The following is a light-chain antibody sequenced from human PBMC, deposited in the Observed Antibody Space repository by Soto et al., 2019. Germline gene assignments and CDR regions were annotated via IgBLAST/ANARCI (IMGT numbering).Light chain of an antibody. CDR2: EVS. Sequence: QSALTQPPSASGSPGQSVTISCTGTSSDVGGYNYVSWYQQYPGKSPKLMIYEVSKRPSGVPDRFSGSKSGNTASLTVSGLQTEDEAEYYCSSYAGSNPVVFGGGTKLTAL. J-gene: IGLJ2*01. V-gene: IGLV2-8*01. CDR1: SSDVGGYNY. CDR3: SSYAGSNPVV.